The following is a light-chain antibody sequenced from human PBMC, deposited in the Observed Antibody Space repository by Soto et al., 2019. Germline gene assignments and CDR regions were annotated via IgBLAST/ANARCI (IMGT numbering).Light chain of an antibody. CDR2: AAS. J-gene: IGKJ3*01. CDR3: QQLNNYPFT. CDR1: QGISSY. Sequence: DIQLTQSPSFLSASIRDRVTITCRASQGISSYLAWYQQKPGKAPKLLIYAASTLQSGVTSRFSGSGSGTEFTLTISSLQPEDFATYYCQQLNNYPFTFGPGTKVDVK. V-gene: IGKV1-9*01.